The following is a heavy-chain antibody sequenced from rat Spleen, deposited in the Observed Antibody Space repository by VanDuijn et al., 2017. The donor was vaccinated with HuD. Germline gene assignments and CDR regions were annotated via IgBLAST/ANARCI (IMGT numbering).Heavy chain of an antibody. CDR1: GFTFNKYW. V-gene: IGHV5-31*01. D-gene: IGHD1-8*01. J-gene: IGHJ2*01. CDR2: IINIGGGT. Sequence: EVQLVESDGGLVQPGRSLKLSCAASGFTFNKYWMAWIRQVPGKGLEWIASIINIGGGTYYPDSVKGRFTISRDNAKSTLYLQLSSLRTEDTATYYCARELQYFDYWGQGVMVTVSS. CDR3: ARELQYFDY.